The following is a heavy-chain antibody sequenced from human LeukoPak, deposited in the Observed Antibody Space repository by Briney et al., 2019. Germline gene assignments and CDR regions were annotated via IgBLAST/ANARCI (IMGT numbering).Heavy chain of an antibody. CDR2: ISPSNGNT. V-gene: IGHV1-18*01. Sequence: ASEKVSCKASHYTFTSYSINWVRQAPGQGLEWMGWISPSNGNTEYAEKIQGRVTMTVDTSTRTVYMELRSLQSDDTAVYYCAKDSGWELQEYFFDDWGQGTLVTVSS. D-gene: IGHD1-26*01. CDR1: HYTFTSYS. J-gene: IGHJ4*02. CDR3: AKDSGWELQEYFFDD.